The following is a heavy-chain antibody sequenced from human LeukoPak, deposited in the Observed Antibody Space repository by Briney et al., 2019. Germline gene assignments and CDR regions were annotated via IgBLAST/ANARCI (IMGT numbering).Heavy chain of an antibody. CDR2: MNPNSGNT. CDR1: GYTFTSYD. J-gene: IGHJ3*02. Sequence: ASVKVSCKASGYTFTSYDINWVRQATGQGLEWMGWMNPNSGNTGYAQKFQGRVTITRNTSISTAYMELSSLRSEDTAVYYCARGAHASRSKLLNAFDIWGQGTMVTVSS. CDR3: ARGAHASRSKLLNAFDI. V-gene: IGHV1-8*03. D-gene: IGHD2-15*01.